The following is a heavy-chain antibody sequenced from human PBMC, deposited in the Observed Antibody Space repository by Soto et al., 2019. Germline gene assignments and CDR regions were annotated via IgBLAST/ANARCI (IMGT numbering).Heavy chain of an antibody. CDR3: AKRRCSGGSCYPNIYYYYYGMDV. V-gene: IGHV3-23*01. Sequence: GGSLRLSCAASGFTFSSYAMSWVRQAPGKGLEWVSAISGSGGSTYYADSVKGRFTISRDNSKNTLYLQMNSLRAEDTAVYYCAKRRCSGGSCYPNIYYYYYGMDVWGQGTTVTVSS. CDR2: ISGSGGST. D-gene: IGHD2-15*01. CDR1: GFTFSSYA. J-gene: IGHJ6*02.